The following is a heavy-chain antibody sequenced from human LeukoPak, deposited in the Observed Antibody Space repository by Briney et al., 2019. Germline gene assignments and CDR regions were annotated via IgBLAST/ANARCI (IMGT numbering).Heavy chain of an antibody. CDR2: ISYDGSNK. J-gene: IGHJ4*02. Sequence: GASLRLSCAASGFTFSSYGMHWVGQAPGKGLEWVAVISYDGSNKYYADSVKGRFTISRDNSKNTLYLQMNSLRAEDTAVYYCAKDSSSALDYWGQGTLVTVSS. CDR1: GFTFSSYG. CDR3: AKDSSSALDY. V-gene: IGHV3-30*18.